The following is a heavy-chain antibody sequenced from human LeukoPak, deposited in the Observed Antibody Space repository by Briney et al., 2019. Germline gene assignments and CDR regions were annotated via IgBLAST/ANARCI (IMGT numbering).Heavy chain of an antibody. CDR1: GFTFRSSA. Sequence: GGSLRLSCAASGFTFRSSAMNWVRQAPGKGLEWVSSISSSSSYIYYADSVKGRFTISRDNAKNSLYLQMNSLRAEDTAVYYCARDRSPITRDAFDIWGQGTMVTVSS. CDR2: ISSSSSYI. J-gene: IGHJ3*02. D-gene: IGHD3-16*01. V-gene: IGHV3-21*01. CDR3: ARDRSPITRDAFDI.